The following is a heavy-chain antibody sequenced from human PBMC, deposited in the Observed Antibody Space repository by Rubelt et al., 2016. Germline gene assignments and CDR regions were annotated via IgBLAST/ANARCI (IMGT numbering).Heavy chain of an antibody. CDR3: ARQMSDLWLFDS. D-gene: IGHD3-10*01. Sequence: RSHAMHWVRQAPGKGLEWVAVISFDGTNKYYVDSVKGRFTISRGNSVHTLYLQMNSLRAEDTAVYYCARQMSDLWLFDSWGQGTLVTVSS. V-gene: IGHV3-30*04. J-gene: IGHJ4*02. CDR1: RSHA. CDR2: ISFDGTNK.